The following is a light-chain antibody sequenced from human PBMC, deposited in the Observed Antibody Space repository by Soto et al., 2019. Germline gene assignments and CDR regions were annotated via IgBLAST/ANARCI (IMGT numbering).Light chain of an antibody. CDR1: QSVSSH. CDR3: QQRSHWPA. Sequence: EIVMTQPPVTLSVSPGERATLSCRASQSVSSHLAWYQQKPGQSPRLLIYDASNRATGIPARFSGSGAGTDFTLTISSLEPEYFAFYFCQQRSHWPAFGQGTKVDIK. J-gene: IGKJ1*01. CDR2: DAS. V-gene: IGKV3-11*01.